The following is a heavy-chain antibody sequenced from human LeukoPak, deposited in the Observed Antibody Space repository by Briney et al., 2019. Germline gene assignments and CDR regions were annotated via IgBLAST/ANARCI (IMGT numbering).Heavy chain of an antibody. CDR2: INHSGST. CDR1: GGSFSGSY. CDR3: ATGPRSWFAYFDP. V-gene: IGHV4-34*01. D-gene: IGHD6-13*01. J-gene: IGHJ5*02. Sequence: SETLSLTCAVYGGSFSGSYWSWIRQPPGKGLEWIGEINHSGSTNYNPSLKSRVTISVDTSKNQFSLKLSSVTAADTAVYYCATGPRSWFAYFDPWGQGTLVTVSS.